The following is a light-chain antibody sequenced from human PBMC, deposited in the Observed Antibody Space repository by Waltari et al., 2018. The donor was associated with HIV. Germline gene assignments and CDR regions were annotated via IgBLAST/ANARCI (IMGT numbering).Light chain of an antibody. Sequence: QSVLTQPPSASTTPGQRVTISCSGGSSNIGNDYVCWFQQLPGMAPRLLINRDDQRPSGVPDRFSGSKSGTSASLAISGLRPEDEANYYCATWDDSLSGVVFGGGTKVTVL. CDR3: ATWDDSLSGVV. CDR2: RDD. CDR1: SSNIGNDY. J-gene: IGLJ2*01. V-gene: IGLV1-47*01.